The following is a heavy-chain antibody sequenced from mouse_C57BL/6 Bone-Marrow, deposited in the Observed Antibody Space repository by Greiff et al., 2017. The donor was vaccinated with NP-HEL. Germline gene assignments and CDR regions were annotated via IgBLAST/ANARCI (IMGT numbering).Heavy chain of an antibody. CDR2: INYDGSST. D-gene: IGHD1-1*01. Sequence: EVMLVESEGGLVQPGSSMKLSCTASGFTFSDYYMAWVRQVPEKGLEWVANINYDGSSTYYLDSLKSRFIISRDNAKNILYLQMSSLKSEDTATYYCARDYYYGSSSYAMDYWGQGTSVTVSS. CDR3: ARDYYYGSSSYAMDY. J-gene: IGHJ4*01. V-gene: IGHV5-16*01. CDR1: GFTFSDYY.